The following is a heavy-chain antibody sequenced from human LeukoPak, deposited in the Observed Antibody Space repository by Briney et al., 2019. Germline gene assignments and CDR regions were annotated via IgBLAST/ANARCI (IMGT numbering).Heavy chain of an antibody. CDR3: AKDPAALRFLEWLSPY. J-gene: IGHJ4*02. V-gene: IGHV3-23*01. CDR2: ISGSGGST. D-gene: IGHD3-3*01. Sequence: GGSLRLSCAASGFTFSSYAMSWVRQAPGKGLEWVSAISGSGGSTYYADSVKGRFTISRDNSKNTLYLQMNSLRAEDTAVYHCAKDPAALRFLEWLSPYWGQGTLVTVSS. CDR1: GFTFSSYA.